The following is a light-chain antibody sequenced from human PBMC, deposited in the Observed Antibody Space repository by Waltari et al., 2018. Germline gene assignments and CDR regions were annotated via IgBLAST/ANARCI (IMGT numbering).Light chain of an antibody. V-gene: IGKV3-20*01. CDR3: QQYDGSVVT. J-gene: IGKJ4*01. Sequence: EIVLTQSPGTLSVSPGARVTVSCRASQTITGSWLTWYHQKPGQAPRLLIYGASNRAPGIPDRFSGSGSVTDFTLTISRLEPEDSALYYCQQYDGSVVTFGGGTKVEIK. CDR1: QTITGSW. CDR2: GAS.